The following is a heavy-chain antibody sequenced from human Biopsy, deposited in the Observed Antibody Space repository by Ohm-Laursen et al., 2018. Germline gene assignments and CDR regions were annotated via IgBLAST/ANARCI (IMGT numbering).Heavy chain of an antibody. CDR3: TRDVKRYCSGTSCYSGYFGMDV. Sequence: SETLSLTCSVSGGSVSDSFHFWSWIRQPPGKGLEWIANVYDSGTTNYNPSLKSRVTIPLDTSKNQFSLKLNSVTAADTAVYFCTRDVKRYCSGTSCYSGYFGMDVWGQGTTVTVSS. CDR2: VYDSGTT. V-gene: IGHV4-61*01. CDR1: GGSVSDSFHF. J-gene: IGHJ6*02. D-gene: IGHD2-2*01.